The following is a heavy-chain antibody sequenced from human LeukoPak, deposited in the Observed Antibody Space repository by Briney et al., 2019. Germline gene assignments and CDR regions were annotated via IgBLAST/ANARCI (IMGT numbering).Heavy chain of an antibody. D-gene: IGHD3-22*01. CDR3: ARLYDSSGYGWY. CDR1: GGSISSGDYY. CDR2: IYYSGST. Sequence: PSQTLSLTCTVSGGSISSGDYYWSWIRQPPGKGLEWIGYIYYSGSTYYNPSLKSRVTISVDTSKNQFSLKLSSVTAADTAVYYCARLYDSSGYGWYWGQGTLVTVSS. V-gene: IGHV4-30-4*01. J-gene: IGHJ4*02.